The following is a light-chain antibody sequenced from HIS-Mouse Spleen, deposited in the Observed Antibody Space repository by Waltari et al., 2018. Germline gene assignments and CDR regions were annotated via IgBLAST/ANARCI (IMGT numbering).Light chain of an antibody. J-gene: IGLJ2*01. V-gene: IGLV3-10*01. CDR1: ALPNKY. CDR3: YSTDSSGNHRV. CDR2: EDS. Sequence: SYVLTQPPSVSVAPGQTARITCSGAALPNKYAYWYQQKSGQAPVLVIYEDSKRPSGIPERFSGSSSGTMATLTISGAQVEDEADYYCYSTDSSGNHRVFGGGTKLTVL.